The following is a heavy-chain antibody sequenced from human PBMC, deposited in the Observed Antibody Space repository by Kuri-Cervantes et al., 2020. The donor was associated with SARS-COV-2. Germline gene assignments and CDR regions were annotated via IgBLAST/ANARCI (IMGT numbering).Heavy chain of an antibody. CDR1: GYTFTSYG. D-gene: IGHD2-2*01. CDR2: ISAYNGNT. J-gene: IGHJ3*02. V-gene: IGHV1-18*01. Sequence: ASVKVSCKASGYTFTSYGISWVRQAPGQGLEWMGWISAYNGNTNYAQKLQGRVTMTTDTSTSTAYMELRSLRSEDTAVYYCARGVPVQSIVVVPAATHAFDIWGQGTMVTVSS. CDR3: ARGVPVQSIVVVPAATHAFDI.